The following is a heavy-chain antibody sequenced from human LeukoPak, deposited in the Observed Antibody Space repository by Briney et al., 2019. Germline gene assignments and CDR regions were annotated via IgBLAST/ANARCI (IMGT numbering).Heavy chain of an antibody. Sequence: GGSLRLSCAASGFTFSSYAMSWVRQAPGKGLEWVSAISGSGGSTYYADSVKGRFTISRDNSKSTLYLQMNSLRVEDTAVYYCAKDRMAGVVVNLIDYWGQGTLVTVSS. CDR3: AKDRMAGVVVNLIDY. CDR1: GFTFSSYA. D-gene: IGHD3-22*01. V-gene: IGHV3-23*01. CDR2: ISGSGGST. J-gene: IGHJ4*02.